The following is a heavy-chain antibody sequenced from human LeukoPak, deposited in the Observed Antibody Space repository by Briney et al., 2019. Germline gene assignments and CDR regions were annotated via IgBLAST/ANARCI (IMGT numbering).Heavy chain of an antibody. CDR2: TYYRSTWYN. V-gene: IGHV6-1*01. Sequence: SQTLSLTCAISGGSVSSNSVTWNWIRQSPSGGLEWLGRTYYRSTWYNDYAVSVRGRITVNPDTSKTQFSLHLHSVTPEDTAVYYCARRLTQYDCFDPWGQGILVTVSS. CDR1: GGSVSSNSVT. D-gene: IGHD2-2*01. J-gene: IGHJ5*02. CDR3: ARRLTQYDCFDP.